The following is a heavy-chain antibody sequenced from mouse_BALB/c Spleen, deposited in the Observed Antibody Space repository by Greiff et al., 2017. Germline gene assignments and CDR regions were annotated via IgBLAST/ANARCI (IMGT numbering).Heavy chain of an antibody. CDR2: IWGDGST. Sequence: VQVVESGPGLVAPSQSLSITCTVSGFSLTGYGVNWVRQPPGKGLEWLGMIWGDGSTDYNSALKSRLSISKDNSKSQVFLKMNSLQTDDTARYYCASLYGNYPSYAMDYWGQGTSVTVSS. CDR3: ASLYGNYPSYAMDY. D-gene: IGHD2-1*01. J-gene: IGHJ4*01. CDR1: GFSLTGYG. V-gene: IGHV2-6-7*01.